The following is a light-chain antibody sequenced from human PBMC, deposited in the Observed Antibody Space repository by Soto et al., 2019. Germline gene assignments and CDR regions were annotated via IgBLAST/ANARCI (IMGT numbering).Light chain of an antibody. CDR2: GAS. V-gene: IGKV3-20*01. J-gene: IGKJ1*01. CDR3: QQYGSSSWT. CDR1: QSISSSY. Sequence: EIVLTQSPGTLSLSPGKRATLSCRASQSISSSYLAWYQQRPGQAPRLLIYGASSRATGIPDRFSGSGSGTEFTLTISRLEPEDFAVYYCQQYGSSSWTFGQGPKVEIK.